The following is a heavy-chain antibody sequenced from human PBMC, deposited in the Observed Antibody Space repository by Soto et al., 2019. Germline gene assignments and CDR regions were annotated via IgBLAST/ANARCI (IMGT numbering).Heavy chain of an antibody. V-gene: IGHV3-33*01. D-gene: IGHD3-22*01. Sequence: QVQLVESGGGVVQPGRSLRLSCAASGFTFSNYGMHWVRQAPGKGLEWVAVIWYDGSNKYYADSVKGRFTISRDNSKNPLYLQMHSVRAEDMAVYYCARDGVGYYDSSGYSAYFQHWGQGTLVTVSS. CDR1: GFTFSNYG. J-gene: IGHJ1*01. CDR2: IWYDGSNK. CDR3: ARDGVGYYDSSGYSAYFQH.